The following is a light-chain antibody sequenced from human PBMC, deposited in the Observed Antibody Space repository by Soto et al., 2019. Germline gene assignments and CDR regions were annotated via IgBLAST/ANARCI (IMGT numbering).Light chain of an antibody. CDR1: QLFSSN. Sequence: EVVLTQSPATLSVSPGESVTLSCRASQLFSSNLAWYQRRPGQAPRLLIYGASSRATGIPDRFSGSGSGTDFALTISSLEPEDFAVYFCQHRAGWPPALTFGGGTKVDIK. CDR2: GAS. J-gene: IGKJ4*01. V-gene: IGKV3-11*01. CDR3: QHRAGWPPALT.